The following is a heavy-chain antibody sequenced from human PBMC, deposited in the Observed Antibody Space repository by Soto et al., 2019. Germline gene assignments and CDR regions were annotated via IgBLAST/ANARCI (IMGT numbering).Heavy chain of an antibody. Sequence: SETLSLTCTVSGGSISSSSYYWGWIRQPPGKGLEWIGYIYYSGSTNYNPSLKSRVTISVDTSKNQFSLKLSSVTAADTAVYYCARAMYDFWSGYYRGGMDVWGQGTTVTVSS. CDR3: ARAMYDFWSGYYRGGMDV. D-gene: IGHD3-3*01. CDR1: GGSISSSSYY. CDR2: IYYSGST. V-gene: IGHV4-39*07. J-gene: IGHJ6*02.